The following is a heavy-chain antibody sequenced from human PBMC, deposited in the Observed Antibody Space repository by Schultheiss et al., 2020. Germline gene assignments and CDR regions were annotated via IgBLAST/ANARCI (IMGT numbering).Heavy chain of an antibody. V-gene: IGHV3-49*03. CDR3: TRGRHCSSTSCSKNGYYYYGMDV. Sequence: GGSLRLSCAASGFTSGDYAMNWFRQAPGKGLEWVGFIRSKAYGGRTAYAASVKVRFTISRDDSKSIAYLQMNSLRIEDTAVYFCTRGRHCSSTSCSKNGYYYYGMDVWGQGTTVTVSS. J-gene: IGHJ6*02. CDR2: IRSKAYGGRT. D-gene: IGHD2-2*01. CDR1: GFTSGDYA.